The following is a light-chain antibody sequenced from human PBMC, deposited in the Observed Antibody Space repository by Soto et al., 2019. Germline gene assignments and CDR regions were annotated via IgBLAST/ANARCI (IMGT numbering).Light chain of an antibody. CDR3: QQYNSYLWT. V-gene: IGKV3-11*01. CDR1: QSVSSY. J-gene: IGKJ1*01. Sequence: EIVLTQSPATLSLSPGERATLSCRASQSVSSYLAWYQQKPGQAPRLLIYDASSRATGIPARFSGSGSGTDFTLTISSLEPEDFAVYYCQQYNSYLWTFGQGTKVEVK. CDR2: DAS.